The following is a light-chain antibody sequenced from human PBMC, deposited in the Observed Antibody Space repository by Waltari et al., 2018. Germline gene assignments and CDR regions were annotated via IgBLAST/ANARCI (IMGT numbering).Light chain of an antibody. J-gene: IGLJ2*01. CDR3: QSADSSGTYSV. Sequence: SYELTQPPSVSVSPGQTARITCSGDALPKQYAYWYQQKPGQAPVLVIYKDSERSSGIPERFSGSSSGTTVTLTISGVQAEDEADYYCQSADSSGTYSVFGGGTKLTVL. CDR1: ALPKQY. V-gene: IGLV3-25*03. CDR2: KDS.